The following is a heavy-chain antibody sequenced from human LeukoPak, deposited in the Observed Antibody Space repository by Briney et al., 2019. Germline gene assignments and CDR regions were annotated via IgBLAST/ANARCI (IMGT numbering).Heavy chain of an antibody. J-gene: IGHJ4*02. CDR1: GGSISSYY. CDR3: ARLRYCSSTSCYQRFDY. CDR2: IYTSGST. Sequence: SETLSLTCTVSGGSISSYYWSWIRQPAGKGLEWIGRIYTSGSTNYNPSLKSRVTMSVDTSKNQFSLKLSSVTAADTAVYYCARLRYCSSTSCYQRFDYWGQGTLVTVSS. V-gene: IGHV4-4*07. D-gene: IGHD2-2*01.